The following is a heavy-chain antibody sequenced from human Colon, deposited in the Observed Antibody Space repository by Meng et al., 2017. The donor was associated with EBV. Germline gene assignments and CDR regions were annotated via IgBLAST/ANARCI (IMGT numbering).Heavy chain of an antibody. J-gene: IGHJ4*02. D-gene: IGHD6-19*01. CDR1: GGSVSSGGYY. Sequence: QVQLQESGPGLVKPSLTLSLTFTVSGGSVSSGGYYWTWIRQHPGKGLEWFGHIYYSGSTFYIPSLKRRVIISIDTSKNQFSLNLRSVTAADTAVYYCARVSSGWDYFDYWGQGTLVTVSS. V-gene: IGHV4-31*03. CDR3: ARVSSGWDYFDY. CDR2: IYYSGST.